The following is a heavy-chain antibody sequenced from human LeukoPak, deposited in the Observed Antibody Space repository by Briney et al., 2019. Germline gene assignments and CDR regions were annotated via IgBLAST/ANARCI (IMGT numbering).Heavy chain of an antibody. D-gene: IGHD6-19*01. J-gene: IGHJ4*02. CDR2: IGSSGGT. CDR1: GFTFISYA. Sequence: PGGSLRLSCAASGFTFISYAMSWVRQAPGKGLEWVSTIGSSGGTYYADSVKGRFTISRDSSKNTLYLHMSTLRAEDTAVYYCAKRVRSAHYYFDCWGQGTLVTVSA. V-gene: IGHV3-23*01. CDR3: AKRVRSAHYYFDC.